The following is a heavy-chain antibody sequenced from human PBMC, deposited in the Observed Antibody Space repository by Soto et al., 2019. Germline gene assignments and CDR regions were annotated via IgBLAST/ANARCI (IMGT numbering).Heavy chain of an antibody. CDR2: IWYDGSNK. Sequence: GGSLRLSCAASGFTFSSYGMHWVRQAPGKGLEWVAVIWYDGSNKYYADSVKGRFTISRDNAKNSLYLQMNSLRAEDTAVYYCARGPAAAGTGWFDPWGQGTLVTVSS. CDR1: GFTFSSYG. V-gene: IGHV3-33*01. CDR3: ARGPAAAGTGWFDP. D-gene: IGHD6-13*01. J-gene: IGHJ5*02.